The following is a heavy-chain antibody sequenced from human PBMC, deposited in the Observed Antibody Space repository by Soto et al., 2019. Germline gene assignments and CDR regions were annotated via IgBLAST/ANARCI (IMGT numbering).Heavy chain of an antibody. CDR2: IYYSGST. D-gene: IGHD4-17*01. Sequence: PSETLSLTCTVSGGPISSSSYYWGWIRQPPGKGLGWIGSIYYSGSTYYNPSLKSRVTISVDTSKNQFSLKLSSVTAADTAVYYCARRSLYGDYSDYWGQGTLVTVSS. V-gene: IGHV4-39*01. CDR3: ARRSLYGDYSDY. J-gene: IGHJ4*02. CDR1: GGPISSSSYY.